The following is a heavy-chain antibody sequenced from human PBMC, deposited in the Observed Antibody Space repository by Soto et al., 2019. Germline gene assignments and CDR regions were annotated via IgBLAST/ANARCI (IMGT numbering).Heavy chain of an antibody. CDR2: INHSGST. CDR1: GGSFSGYY. D-gene: IGHD3-22*01. CDR3: AGRASRYYYDSSGYFDY. Sequence: PSETLSLTCAVYGGSFSGYYWSWIRQPPGKGLEWIGEINHSGSTNYNPSLKSRVTISVDTSKNQFSLKLSSVTAADTAVYYCAGRASRYYYDSSGYFDYRGQRTPVTVSS. J-gene: IGHJ4*02. V-gene: IGHV4-34*01.